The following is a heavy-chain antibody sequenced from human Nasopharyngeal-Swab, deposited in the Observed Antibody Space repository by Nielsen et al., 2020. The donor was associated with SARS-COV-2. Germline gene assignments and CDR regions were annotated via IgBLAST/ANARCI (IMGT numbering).Heavy chain of an antibody. CDR1: GGSFSGYY. CDR3: ARSRVWYGRDY. D-gene: IGHD6-13*01. Sequence: SETLSLTCAVYGGSFSGYYRSWIRQPPGKGLEWIGEINHSGSTNYNPSLKSRVTISVDTSKNQFSLKLSSVTAADTAVYYCARSRVWYGRDYWGQGTLVTVSS. V-gene: IGHV4-34*01. CDR2: INHSGST. J-gene: IGHJ4*02.